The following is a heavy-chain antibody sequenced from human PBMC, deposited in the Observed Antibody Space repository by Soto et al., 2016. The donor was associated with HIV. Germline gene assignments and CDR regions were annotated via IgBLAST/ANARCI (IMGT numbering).Heavy chain of an antibody. CDR3: ARTNAFDI. J-gene: IGHJ3*02. CDR2: IYFSGNM. CDR1: GDFITNHH. Sequence: QVQLQESGPRLVKPSETLSLTCTVSGDFITNHHWNWIRQFPGKGLEWIGCIYFSGNMYYNPSLMGRVTISIDTSKTQFSLSVSSVTDADTAIYYCARTNAFDIVGQGTMVTVSS. V-gene: IGHV4-59*11.